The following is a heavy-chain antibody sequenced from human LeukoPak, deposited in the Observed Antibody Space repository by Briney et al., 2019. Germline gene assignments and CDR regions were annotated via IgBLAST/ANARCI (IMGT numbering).Heavy chain of an antibody. CDR2: IYTSGST. J-gene: IGHJ4*02. CDR1: GGPITTYY. V-gene: IGHV4-4*07. CDR3: ARDMYYYDSSGYLFDY. Sequence: PSETLSLTCTVSGGPITTYYLSWIRQPAGKGLEWIGRIYTSGSTNYNPSLKSRVTMSVDTSKNQFSLKLSSVTAADTAVYYCARDMYYYDSSGYLFDYWGQGTLVTVSS. D-gene: IGHD3-22*01.